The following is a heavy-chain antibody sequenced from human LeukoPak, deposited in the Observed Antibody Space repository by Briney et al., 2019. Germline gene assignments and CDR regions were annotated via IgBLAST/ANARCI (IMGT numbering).Heavy chain of an antibody. CDR1: GYSFTSYW. J-gene: IGHJ5*02. D-gene: IGHD3-10*01. CDR2: IYPGDSDT. CDR3: ARTESQSYYYGSGSYLPNWFDP. Sequence: GESLKISCKGSGYSFTSYWIGWVRQMPGKGLEWMGIIYPGDSDTRYSLSFQGQVTISADKSISTAYLQWSSLKASDTAMYYCARTESQSYYYGSGSYLPNWFDPWGQGTLVTVSS. V-gene: IGHV5-51*01.